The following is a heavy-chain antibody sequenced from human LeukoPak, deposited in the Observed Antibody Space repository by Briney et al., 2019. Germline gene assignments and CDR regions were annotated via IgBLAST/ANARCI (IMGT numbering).Heavy chain of an antibody. Sequence: ASVKVSCKASGYTFTSYGISWVRQAPGQGLEWMGWISAYNGNTNYAQKLQGRVTMTTDTSTSTAYMELRSLRSDDTAVYYCARVLYSGSYYESSWFDPWGQGTLVTVSS. V-gene: IGHV1-18*01. CDR2: ISAYNGNT. CDR3: ARVLYSGSYYESSWFDP. D-gene: IGHD1-26*01. CDR1: GYTFTSYG. J-gene: IGHJ5*02.